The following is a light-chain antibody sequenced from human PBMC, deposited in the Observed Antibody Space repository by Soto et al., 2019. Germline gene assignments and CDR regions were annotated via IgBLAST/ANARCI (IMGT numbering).Light chain of an antibody. V-gene: IGLV2-23*01. CDR3: CSYVGATTYV. CDR1: SSTVGGFNV. J-gene: IGLJ1*01. Sequence: QSALTQPASVSGSPGQSITISCTGTSSTVGGFNVVSWYQQHPGKAPKVIIYEGIKRPSGVSNRFSASNSGRTASLTISGLQAEDEADYYCCSYVGATTYVFGTGTKLTVL. CDR2: EGI.